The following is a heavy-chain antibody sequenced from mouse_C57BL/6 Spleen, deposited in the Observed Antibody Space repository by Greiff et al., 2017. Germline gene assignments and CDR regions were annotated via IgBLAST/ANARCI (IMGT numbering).Heavy chain of an antibody. D-gene: IGHD2-4*01. CDR1: GFSLTSYG. CDR3: ARNDDYDPYYYAMDY. V-gene: IGHV2-2*01. J-gene: IGHJ4*01. CDR2: IWSGGST. Sequence: VQLVESGPGLVQPSQSLSITCTVSGFSLTSYGVHWVRQSPGKGLEWLGVIWSGGSTDYNAAFISRLSISKDNSKSQVFFKMNSLQADDTAIYYCARNDDYDPYYYAMDYWGQGTSVTVSS.